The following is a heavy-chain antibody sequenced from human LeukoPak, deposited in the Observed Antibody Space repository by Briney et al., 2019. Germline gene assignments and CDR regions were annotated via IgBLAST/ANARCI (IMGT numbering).Heavy chain of an antibody. V-gene: IGHV4-4*02. CDR2: IYHSGST. J-gene: IGHJ2*01. CDR3: ARDHGCSSTSCYWYFDL. CDR1: GGSISSSNW. Sequence: SETLSLTCAVSGGSISSSNWWSWVRQPPGKGLEWIGEIYHSGSTNYNPSLKSRVTISVDKSKNQFSLKLSSVTAADTAVYYCARDHGCSSTSCYWYFDLWGRGTLVTVSS. D-gene: IGHD2-2*01.